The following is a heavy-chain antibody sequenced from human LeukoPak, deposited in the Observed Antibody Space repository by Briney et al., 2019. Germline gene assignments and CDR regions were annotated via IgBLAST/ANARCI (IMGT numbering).Heavy chain of an antibody. J-gene: IGHJ4*02. CDR2: INTNTGNP. CDR1: GYTFTSYA. D-gene: IGHD3-10*01. Sequence: ASVKVSCKASGYTFTSYAMNWVRQAPGQGLEWMGWINTNTGNPTYAQGFTGRFVFSLDTSVSTAYLQISSLKAEDTAVYYCASAGAPGRNYAGLDYWGQGTLVTVSS. V-gene: IGHV7-4-1*02. CDR3: ASAGAPGRNYAGLDY.